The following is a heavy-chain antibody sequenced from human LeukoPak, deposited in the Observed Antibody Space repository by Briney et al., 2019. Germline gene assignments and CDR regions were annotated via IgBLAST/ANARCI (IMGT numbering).Heavy chain of an antibody. CDR1: GFTFSGSA. V-gene: IGHV3-73*01. Sequence: GGSLRLSCAASGFTFSGSAMHWVRQASGKGLEWVDRIRSKANSYATAYAASVKGRFTISRDDSKNTAYLQMNSLKTEDTAVYYCTSGKTSSVVPAATYYYYYYMDVWGKGTTVTVSS. D-gene: IGHD2-2*01. CDR2: IRSKANSYAT. CDR3: TSGKTSSVVPAATYYYYYYMDV. J-gene: IGHJ6*03.